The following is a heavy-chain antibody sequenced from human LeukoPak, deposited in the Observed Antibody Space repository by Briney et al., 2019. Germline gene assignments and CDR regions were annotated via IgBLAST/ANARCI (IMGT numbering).Heavy chain of an antibody. CDR3: ARHDDPPMVRGVLGSDAFDI. Sequence: GESLKISCKGSGYSFTSYWIGWVRQMPGKGLEWMGIIYPGDSDTRYSPSFQGQVTISADKSISTAYLQWSSLKASDTAMYYCARHDDPPMVRGVLGSDAFDIWGQGTMVTVSS. V-gene: IGHV5-51*01. J-gene: IGHJ3*02. CDR1: GYSFTSYW. D-gene: IGHD3-10*01. CDR2: IYPGDSDT.